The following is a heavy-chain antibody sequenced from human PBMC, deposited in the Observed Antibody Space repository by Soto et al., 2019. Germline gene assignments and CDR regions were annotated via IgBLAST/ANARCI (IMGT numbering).Heavy chain of an antibody. CDR1: GFTFDDYA. CDR2: ISWNSGSI. V-gene: IGHV3-9*01. Sequence: SLRLSCAASGFTFDDYAMHWVRQAPGKGLEWVSGISWNSGSIGYADSVKGRFTISRDNAKNSLYLQMNSLRAEDTALYYCAKDKVTAAGTFDYWGQGTLVTVSS. CDR3: AKDKVTAAGTFDY. J-gene: IGHJ4*02. D-gene: IGHD6-13*01.